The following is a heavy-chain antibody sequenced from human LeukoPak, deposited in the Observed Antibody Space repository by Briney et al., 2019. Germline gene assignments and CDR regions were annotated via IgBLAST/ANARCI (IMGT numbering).Heavy chain of an antibody. V-gene: IGHV3-53*01. CDR2: IYSGGST. CDR3: ARVVDGVTGSDY. J-gene: IGHJ4*02. CDR1: GFTVSSNY. D-gene: IGHD2-8*01. Sequence: GGSLRLSCAASGFTVSSNYMSWVRQAPGKGLEWVSVIYSGGSTYYADSVKGRFTISRDNSKNTLYLQMNSLRAEDTAVYYCARVVDGVTGSDYWGQGTLVTVSS.